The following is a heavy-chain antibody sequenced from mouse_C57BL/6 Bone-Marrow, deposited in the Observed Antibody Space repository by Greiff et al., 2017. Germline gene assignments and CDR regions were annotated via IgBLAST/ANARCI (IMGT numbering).Heavy chain of an antibody. V-gene: IGHV1-26*01. Sequence: VQLQQSGPELVKPGASVKISCKASGYTFTDYYMNWVKQSHGKGLEWVGDINPNNGGTSYNQKLKGKDTLTVDKSSSTAYMELRSLPSEDSAVYYCARDYYGSSCYFDYWGQGTILTVSS. J-gene: IGHJ2*01. CDR2: INPNNGGT. D-gene: IGHD1-1*01. CDR3: ARDYYGSSCYFDY. CDR1: GYTFTDYY.